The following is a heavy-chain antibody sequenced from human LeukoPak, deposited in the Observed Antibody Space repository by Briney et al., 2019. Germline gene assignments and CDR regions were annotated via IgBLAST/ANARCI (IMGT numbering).Heavy chain of an antibody. CDR1: GFTFSTYW. J-gene: IGHJ3*02. CDR2: IKQDGSEK. V-gene: IGHV3-7*01. D-gene: IGHD3-9*01. CDR3: ARDTYDILTGYYKWAFDI. Sequence: GGSLRLSCAASGFTFSTYWMSWVRQAPGKGLEWVANIKQDGSEKYFVDSVKGRFTISRDNAKNSLYLQMNSLRAEDTAVYYCARDTYDILTGYYKWAFDIWGQGTMVTVSS.